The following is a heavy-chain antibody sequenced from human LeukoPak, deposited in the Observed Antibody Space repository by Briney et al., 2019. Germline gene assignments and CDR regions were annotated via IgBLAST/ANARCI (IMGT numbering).Heavy chain of an antibody. CDR1: GCTFTSYY. V-gene: IGHV1-46*01. CDR2: INPSGGST. D-gene: IGHD3-16*02. Sequence: ASVKVSCKASGCTFTSYYVHWVRQAPGQGLEWMGIINPSGGSTSYAQKFQGRVTMTRDTSTSTVYMELSSLRSEDTTVYYCARTGGGVIVHWFDPWGQGTLVTVSS. J-gene: IGHJ5*02. CDR3: ARTGGGVIVHWFDP.